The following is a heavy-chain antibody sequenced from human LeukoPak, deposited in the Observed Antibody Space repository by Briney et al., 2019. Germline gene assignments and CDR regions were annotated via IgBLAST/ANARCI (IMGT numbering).Heavy chain of an antibody. CDR1: GFTFSSYE. CDR2: INSDGSST. Sequence: GGSLRLSCAASGFTFSSYEMNWVRQAPGKGLVWVSRINSDGSSTSYADSVKGRFTISRDNAKNTLYLQMNSLRAEDTAVYYCARVYYYDSSGYRRTFDYWGQGTLVTVSS. J-gene: IGHJ4*02. V-gene: IGHV3-74*01. D-gene: IGHD3-22*01. CDR3: ARVYYYDSSGYRRTFDY.